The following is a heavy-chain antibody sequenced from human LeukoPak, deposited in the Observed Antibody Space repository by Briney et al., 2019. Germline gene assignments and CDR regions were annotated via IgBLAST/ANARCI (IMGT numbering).Heavy chain of an antibody. J-gene: IGHJ4*02. Sequence: GASXKVSCKASGYTFTSYYVYWVRQAPGQGLEGMGKINPSGGGTDYAQKFQGRGTMTRDTYTSTVYMEVSSLRSEDTAVYYCARDQGVTMVRGIMSPSAADYWGQGTLVTVSS. D-gene: IGHD3-10*01. CDR3: ARDQGVTMVRGIMSPSAADY. CDR2: INPSGGGT. V-gene: IGHV1-46*01. CDR1: GYTFTSYY.